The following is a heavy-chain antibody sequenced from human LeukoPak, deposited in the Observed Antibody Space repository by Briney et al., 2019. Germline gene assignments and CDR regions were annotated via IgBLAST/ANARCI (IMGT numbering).Heavy chain of an antibody. V-gene: IGHV1-46*01. D-gene: IGHD5-18*01. CDR3: ARDLGIQYYYYGMDV. J-gene: IGHJ6*02. Sequence: APVEVSCKASGYTFTSYYMHWVRQAPGQGLEWMGIINPSGGSTSYAQKFQGRVTMTRDTSTSTVYMELSSLRSEDTAVYYCARDLGIQYYYYGMDVWGQGTTVTVSS. CDR2: INPSGGST. CDR1: GYTFTSYY.